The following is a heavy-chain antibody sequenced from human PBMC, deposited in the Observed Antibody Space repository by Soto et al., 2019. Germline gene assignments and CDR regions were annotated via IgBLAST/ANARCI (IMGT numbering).Heavy chain of an antibody. V-gene: IGHV3-23*01. Sequence: VWSLRLSYAASGFTFSTYAMTLVRQAPGKGLEWVSTIGGSGGSTYYADSVKGRFTISRDNSKNTLYLQMNSLRDEDTAVYYCVQDVDYGVGVGYFWGQGSSVTV. CDR3: VQDVDYGVGVGYF. D-gene: IGHD3-16*01. CDR1: GFTFSTYA. J-gene: IGHJ4*02. CDR2: IGGSGGST.